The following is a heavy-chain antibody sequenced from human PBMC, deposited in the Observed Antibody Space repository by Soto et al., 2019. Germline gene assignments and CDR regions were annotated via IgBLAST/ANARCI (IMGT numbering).Heavy chain of an antibody. D-gene: IGHD4-17*01. J-gene: IGHJ4*02. CDR3: ARVRPKYYFDY. Sequence: PWESVSITCAVSGGSISSYYGSWIRQPAGKGLEWIGRIYTSGSTNYNPSLKSRVTMSVDTSKNQFSLKLSSVTAADTAVYYCARVRPKYYFDYWGQGTLVTVSS. CDR2: IYTSGST. CDR1: GGSISSYY. V-gene: IGHV4-4*07.